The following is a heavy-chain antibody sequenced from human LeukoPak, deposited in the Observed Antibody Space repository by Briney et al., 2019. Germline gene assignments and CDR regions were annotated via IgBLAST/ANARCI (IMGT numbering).Heavy chain of an antibody. CDR2: INHSGST. D-gene: IGHD1-26*01. J-gene: IGHJ4*02. V-gene: IGHV4-34*01. CDR1: GGSFSGYY. Sequence: SETLSLTCAVYGGSFSGYYWSWIRQPPGKGLEWIGEINHSGSTNYNPSLKSRVTISVDTSKNQFSLKLSSVTAADTAVYYCARLLLGAPFDNWGQGTLVTVSS. CDR3: ARLLLGAPFDN.